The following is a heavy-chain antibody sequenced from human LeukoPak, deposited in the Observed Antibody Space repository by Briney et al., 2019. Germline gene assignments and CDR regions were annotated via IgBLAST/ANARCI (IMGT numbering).Heavy chain of an antibody. J-gene: IGHJ4*02. CDR1: GYTFTSNW. Sequence: GSLKVSCKASGYTFTSNWMSWVRQAPGKGPEWMANIKQDGSEKYYVDSVKGRFTISRDNTKNSLHLQMNSLRAEDTAVYYCTRGSNWYIYWGQGTLVTVSS. CDR2: IKQDGSEK. D-gene: IGHD6-13*01. CDR3: TRGSNWYIY. V-gene: IGHV3-7*02.